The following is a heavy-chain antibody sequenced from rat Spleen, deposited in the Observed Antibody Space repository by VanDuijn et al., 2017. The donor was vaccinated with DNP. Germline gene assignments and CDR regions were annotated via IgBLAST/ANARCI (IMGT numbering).Heavy chain of an antibody. D-gene: IGHD1-3*01. CDR2: ISTSGGNT. CDR3: ARAFGLTLDY. Sequence: EVQLVESGGGLVRPGRSLKLSCATSGFTFSNSDMAWVRQAPTKGLEWVVFISTSGGNTYYRDSVRGRFTISRDNAKNTLYLQMDSLRSEDTATYYCARAFGLTLDYWGQGVMVTVSS. J-gene: IGHJ2*01. CDR1: GFTFSNSD. V-gene: IGHV5S23*01.